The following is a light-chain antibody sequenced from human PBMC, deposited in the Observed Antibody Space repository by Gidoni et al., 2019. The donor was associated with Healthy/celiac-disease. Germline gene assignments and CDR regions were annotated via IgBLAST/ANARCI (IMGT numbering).Light chain of an antibody. CDR2: DAS. J-gene: IGKJ1*01. CDR1: QSVSSY. V-gene: IGKV3-11*01. Sequence: IVLTQSPATLSLSPGERATISCRASQSVSSYLAWYQQKPGQAPRLLIYDASNRATGIPARFSGRGSGTDFTLTISSREPEDFAVDYCQQRSNWPPWTFGQGTKVEIK. CDR3: QQRSNWPPWT.